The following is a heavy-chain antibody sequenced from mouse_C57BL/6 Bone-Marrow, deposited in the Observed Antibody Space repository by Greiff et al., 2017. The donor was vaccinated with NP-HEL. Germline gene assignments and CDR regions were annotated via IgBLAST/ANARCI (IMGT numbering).Heavy chain of an antibody. Sequence: EVHLVESGGGLVQPGGSMKLSCVASGFTFSNYWMNWVRQSPEKGLEWVAQIRLKSDNYATHYAESVKGRFTISRDDSKSSVYLQMNNLRAEDTGIYYCTVREGGITKYFDWGQGTTLTVSS. CDR1: GFTFSNYW. CDR3: TVREGGITKYFD. CDR2: IRLKSDNYAT. V-gene: IGHV6-3*01. J-gene: IGHJ2*01. D-gene: IGHD1-1*01.